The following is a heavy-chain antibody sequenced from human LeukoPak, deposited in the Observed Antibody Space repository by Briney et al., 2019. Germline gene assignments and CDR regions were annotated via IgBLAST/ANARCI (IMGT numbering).Heavy chain of an antibody. J-gene: IGHJ4*02. D-gene: IGHD2-2*01. Sequence: APVKVSCKASGYTFTGYYMHWVRQAPGQGLEWMGWINPNSGGTNYAQKFQGRVTMTRNTSINTAYMELSRLRSDDTAVYYCARGLRGSPAFDYWGQGTLVTVSS. CDR1: GYTFTGYY. V-gene: IGHV1-2*02. CDR3: ARGLRGSPAFDY. CDR2: INPNSGGT.